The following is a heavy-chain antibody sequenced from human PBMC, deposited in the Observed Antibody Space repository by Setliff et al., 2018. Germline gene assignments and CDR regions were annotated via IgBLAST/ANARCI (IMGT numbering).Heavy chain of an antibody. CDR3: ARVLFHCSSTSCYLDAFDI. CDR1: GYTFISYG. CDR2: ISAYNGNT. D-gene: IGHD2-2*01. V-gene: IGHV1-18*01. J-gene: IGHJ3*02. Sequence: ASVKVSCKASGYTFISYGISWVQQAPGQGLEWMGWISAYNGNTNYAQKLQGRVTMTTDTSTSTAYMELRSLRSDDTAVYYCARVLFHCSSTSCYLDAFDIWGQGTMVTVSS.